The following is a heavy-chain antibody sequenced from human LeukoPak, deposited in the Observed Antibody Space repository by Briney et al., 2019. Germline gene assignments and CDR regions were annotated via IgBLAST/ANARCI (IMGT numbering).Heavy chain of an antibody. V-gene: IGHV4-34*08. CDR1: GFTFKDYY. CDR2: INHSGST. Sequence: GSLRLSCAGSGFTFKDYYLNWIRQPPGKGLEWIGEINHSGSTYYNPSLKSRVTISVDRSKNQFSLKLSSVTAADTAVYYCASIAAAARDAFDIWGQGTTVTVSS. D-gene: IGHD6-13*01. CDR3: ASIAAAARDAFDI. J-gene: IGHJ3*02.